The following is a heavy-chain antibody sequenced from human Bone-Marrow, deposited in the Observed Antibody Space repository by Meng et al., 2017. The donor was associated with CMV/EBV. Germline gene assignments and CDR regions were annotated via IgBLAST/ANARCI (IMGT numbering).Heavy chain of an antibody. Sequence: GYSFTSYWISWVRQMPGKGLEWMGRIDPSDSYTNYSPSFQGHVTISADKSISTAYLQWSSLKASDTAMYYCASQASHCSSTSCLIDYWGQGTLVTVSS. V-gene: IGHV5-10-1*01. CDR2: IDPSDSYT. CDR3: ASQASHCSSTSCLIDY. CDR1: GYSFTSYW. J-gene: IGHJ4*02. D-gene: IGHD2-2*01.